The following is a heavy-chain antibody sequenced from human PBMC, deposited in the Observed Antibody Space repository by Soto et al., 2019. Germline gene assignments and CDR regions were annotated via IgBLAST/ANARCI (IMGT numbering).Heavy chain of an antibody. J-gene: IGHJ4*02. Sequence: QVQLQQWGAGLLKPSETLSLTCAVYGGSFSGYYWSWIRQPPGKGLEWIGEINHSGSTNYNPSLKSRVTISVDTSKNQFSLKLSSVTAADTAVYYCARVKGIQLFTHQEDYWGQGTLVTVSS. CDR2: INHSGST. CDR1: GGSFSGYY. CDR3: ARVKGIQLFTHQEDY. D-gene: IGHD5-18*01. V-gene: IGHV4-34*01.